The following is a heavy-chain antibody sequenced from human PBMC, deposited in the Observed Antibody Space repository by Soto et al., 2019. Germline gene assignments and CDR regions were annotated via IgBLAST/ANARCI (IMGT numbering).Heavy chain of an antibody. J-gene: IGHJ6*02. CDR1: GYTFTSYG. CDR2: ISPYNGNT. Sequence: QIQLVQSGAEVKKPGASVKVSCKASGYTFTSYGITWVRQAPGQGLEWMGWISPYNGNTNYAQKHQGRVTMTTATSTRTGYRELRSLRSADTAVYYCAKSGRYGDYVLDYYYGLDVWGQGTTVTVSS. V-gene: IGHV1-18*01. CDR3: AKSGRYGDYVLDYYYGLDV. D-gene: IGHD4-17*01.